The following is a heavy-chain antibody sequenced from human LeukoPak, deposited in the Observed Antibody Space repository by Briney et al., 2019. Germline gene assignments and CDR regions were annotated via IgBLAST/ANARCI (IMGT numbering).Heavy chain of an antibody. V-gene: IGHV3-21*01. Sequence: PGGSLRLSGAASGFTFSSYSITWVRQPPGKGLEWVSSISSSSSYIYYADSVKGRFTISRDNAKNSLYLQMNSLRAEDTAVYYCARDLNDYVWGSYYFDYWGQGTLVTVSS. D-gene: IGHD3-16*01. J-gene: IGHJ4*02. CDR1: GFTFSSYS. CDR2: ISSSSSYI. CDR3: ARDLNDYVWGSYYFDY.